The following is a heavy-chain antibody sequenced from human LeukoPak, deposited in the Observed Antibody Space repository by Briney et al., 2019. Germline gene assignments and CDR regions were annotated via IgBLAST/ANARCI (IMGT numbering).Heavy chain of an antibody. D-gene: IGHD3-22*01. J-gene: IGHJ4*02. Sequence: GGSLRLSCAASGFTFSSYAMNWVRQAPGKGLEWLSYISSGSDSIYYADSVKGRFTISRDNANNSLYLQMNSLRAEDTAVYYCAKALDSSGYPCDYWGQGALVTVSS. CDR2: ISSGSDSI. V-gene: IGHV3-48*01. CDR1: GFTFSSYA. CDR3: AKALDSSGYPCDY.